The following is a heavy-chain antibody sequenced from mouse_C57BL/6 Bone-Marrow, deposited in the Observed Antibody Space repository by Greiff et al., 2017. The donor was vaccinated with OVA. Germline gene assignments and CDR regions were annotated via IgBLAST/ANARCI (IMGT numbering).Heavy chain of an antibody. D-gene: IGHD3-3*01. Sequence: VKLQQPGTELVKPGASVKLSCKASGYTFTSYGMHWVKQRPGQGLEWIGNINPSNGGTNYNEKFKGKAKLTAVTSASTAYMELSSLTNEDSAVYYCTGAGFDYWGQGTTLTVSS. CDR1: GYTFTSYG. CDR2: INPSNGGT. V-gene: IGHV1-53*01. J-gene: IGHJ2*01. CDR3: TGAGFDY.